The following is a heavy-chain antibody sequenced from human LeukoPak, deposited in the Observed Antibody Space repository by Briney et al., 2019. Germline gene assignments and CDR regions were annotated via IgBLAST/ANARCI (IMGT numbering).Heavy chain of an antibody. CDR1: GYTFTSYG. J-gene: IGHJ4*02. CDR2: ISAYNGNT. Sequence: ASVKVSCKASGYTFTSYGISWVRQAPGQGLEWMGWISAYNGNTNYAQKLQGRVTMTTDTSTSTAYMELRSLRPDDTAVYYCARESQLWVIMSRRTSLNFDYWGQGTLVTVSS. CDR3: ARESQLWVIMSRRTSLNFDY. D-gene: IGHD5-18*01. V-gene: IGHV1-18*01.